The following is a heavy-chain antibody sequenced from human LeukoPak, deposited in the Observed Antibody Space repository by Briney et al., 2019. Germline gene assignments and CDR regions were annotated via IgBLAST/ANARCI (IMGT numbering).Heavy chain of an antibody. V-gene: IGHV1-2*02. D-gene: IGHD1-26*01. Sequence: ASVKVSCKASGYTFTGYYMQWVRQAPGQGLGWMGWISPNSGGTNYAQKFQGRVTMTRDTSISTAYMELSRLRSDDTAVYYCARAGRGSGSAPFDYWGQGTLVTVSS. CDR2: ISPNSGGT. CDR1: GYTFTGYY. CDR3: ARAGRGSGSAPFDY. J-gene: IGHJ4*02.